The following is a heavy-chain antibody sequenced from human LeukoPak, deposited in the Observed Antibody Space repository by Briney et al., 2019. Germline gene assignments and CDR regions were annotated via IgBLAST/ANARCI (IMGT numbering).Heavy chain of an antibody. CDR3: ASSPYYDFWSGYYIYFDY. D-gene: IGHD3-3*01. J-gene: IGHJ4*02. CDR1: GFTFSSYA. V-gene: IGHV3-23*01. CDR2: ISGSGGST. Sequence: GGSLRLSCAASGFTFSSYAMSWVRQAPGKGLEWVSAISGSGGSTYYADSVKGRFTISRDNSKNTLYLQMNGLRAEDTAVYYCASSPYYDFWSGYYIYFDYWGQGTLVTVSS.